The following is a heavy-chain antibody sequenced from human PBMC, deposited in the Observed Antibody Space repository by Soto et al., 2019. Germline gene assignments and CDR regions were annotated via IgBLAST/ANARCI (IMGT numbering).Heavy chain of an antibody. Sequence: QVQLVQSGAEVKKPGASVKVSCKASGYTFTSYDINWVRQATGQGLEWMGWMNPNSGNTGYAQKSQGRVTMTRNNSISTAYMELSSLRSEDTAVYYCARAYYDFWSGYYPWFDPWGQGTLVTVSS. CDR2: MNPNSGNT. D-gene: IGHD3-3*01. CDR3: ARAYYDFWSGYYPWFDP. CDR1: GYTFTSYD. V-gene: IGHV1-8*01. J-gene: IGHJ5*02.